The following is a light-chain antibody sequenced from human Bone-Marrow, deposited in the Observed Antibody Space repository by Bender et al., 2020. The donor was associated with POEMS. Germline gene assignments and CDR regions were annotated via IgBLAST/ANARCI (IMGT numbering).Light chain of an antibody. CDR1: SSDVGGYNY. CDR3: SSYTVTTTL. V-gene: IGLV2-14*03. J-gene: IGLJ2*01. Sequence: QSALTQPASVSGSPGQSITISCTGTSSDVGGYNYVSWYQQNPGKSPKLILYDVTNRPSGVSNRFSGSKSGNTASLTISGLQAKDEADYYCSSYTVTTTLFGGGTKLTFL. CDR2: DVT.